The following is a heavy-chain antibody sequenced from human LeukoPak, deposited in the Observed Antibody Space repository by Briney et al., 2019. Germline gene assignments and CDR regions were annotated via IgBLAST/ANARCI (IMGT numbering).Heavy chain of an antibody. Sequence: SETLSPTCTVSGGSISSYYWTWIRQPPGKGLEWIGCVYYTGSTKYNPSLTSRVTISIDTSKNQFSLRLSSVTAADTAVYYCARAHVGVGIAAPYYFYYYMDVWGKGTTVAVSS. V-gene: IGHV4-59*08. J-gene: IGHJ6*03. D-gene: IGHD6-13*01. CDR2: VYYTGST. CDR1: GGSISSYY. CDR3: ARAHVGVGIAAPYYFYYYMDV.